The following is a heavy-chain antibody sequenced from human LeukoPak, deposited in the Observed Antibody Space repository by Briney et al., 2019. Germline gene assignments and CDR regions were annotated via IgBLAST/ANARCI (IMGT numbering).Heavy chain of an antibody. CDR1: GGSISSYY. V-gene: IGHV4-59*01. J-gene: IGHJ3*02. Sequence: SETLSLTCTASGGSISSYYWSWIRQPPGKGLEWIGYIYYSGSTNYNPSLKSRVTIPVDTSKNQFSLKLSSVTAADTAVYYCARALRYCSSTSCYTGAFDIWGQGTMVTVSS. CDR3: ARALRYCSSTSCYTGAFDI. D-gene: IGHD2-2*02. CDR2: IYYSGST.